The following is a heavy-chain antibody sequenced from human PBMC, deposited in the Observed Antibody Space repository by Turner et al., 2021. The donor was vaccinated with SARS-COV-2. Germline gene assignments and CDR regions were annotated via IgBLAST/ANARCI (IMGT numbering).Heavy chain of an antibody. D-gene: IGHD1-1*01. J-gene: IGHJ4*02. CDR1: GFTFSTYG. CDR2: ISYEGTNK. CDR3: AKQRDGYNSPFDY. V-gene: IGHV3-30*18. Sequence: QVQLVESGGGVVQPGRSLTLSCAASGFTFSTYGMHWVRPAQGKGLEWVAVISYEGTNKYDLDSGRGRFTISRDNSKNTLYMQMNSLRADDTAVFYCAKQRDGYNSPFDYWGQGALVSVSS.